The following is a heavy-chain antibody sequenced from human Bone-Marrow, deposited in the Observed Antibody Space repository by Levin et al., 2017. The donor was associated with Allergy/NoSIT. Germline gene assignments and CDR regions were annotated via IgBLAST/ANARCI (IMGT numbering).Heavy chain of an antibody. CDR1: GFTFSSYG. J-gene: IGHJ4*02. Sequence: GESLKISCAASGFTFSSYGMHWVRQAPGKGLEWVAVIWYDGSNKYYADSVKGRFTISRDNSKNTLYLQMNSLRAEDTAVYYCARDSGRYSGYHDAFFDYWGQGTLVTVSS. CDR3: ARDSGRYSGYHDAFFDY. CDR2: IWYDGSNK. D-gene: IGHD5-12*01. V-gene: IGHV3-33*01.